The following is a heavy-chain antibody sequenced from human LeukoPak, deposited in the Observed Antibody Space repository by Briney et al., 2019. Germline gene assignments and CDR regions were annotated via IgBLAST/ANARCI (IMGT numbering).Heavy chain of an antibody. CDR1: GFTFSSYG. V-gene: IGHV3-33*01. CDR2: IWYDGSNK. J-gene: IGHJ4*02. D-gene: IGHD6-19*01. CDR3: ALGGYSSGWYYFDY. Sequence: PGGSLRLSCAASGFTFSSYGMHWVRQAPGKGLEWVAVIWYDGSNKYYADSVKGRFIISRDNSKNTLYLQMNSLRAEDTAVYYCALGGYSSGWYYFDYWGQGTLVTVSS.